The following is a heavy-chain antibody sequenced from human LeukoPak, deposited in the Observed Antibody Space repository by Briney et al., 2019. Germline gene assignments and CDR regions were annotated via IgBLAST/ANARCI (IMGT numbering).Heavy chain of an antibody. V-gene: IGHV1-18*01. CDR2: ISAYNGNT. CDR1: GYTFTSYG. Sequence: ASVKVSCKASGYTFTSYGISWVRQAPGQGLEWMGWISAYNGNTNYAQKLQGRVTMTTDTSTSTAYMELRSLRSDDTAVYYCAIVADHYYYMAVWGKGTTVTVSS. J-gene: IGHJ6*03. CDR3: AIVADHYYYMAV. D-gene: IGHD6-13*01.